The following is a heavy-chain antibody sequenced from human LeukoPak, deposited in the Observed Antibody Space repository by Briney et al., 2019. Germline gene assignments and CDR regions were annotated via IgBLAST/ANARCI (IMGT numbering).Heavy chain of an antibody. Sequence: SETLSLTCTVSGGSISSYYWSWIRQPPGKGLEWIGYIYYSGSTNYNPSLKSRVTISVDTSKNQFSLKLSSVTAADTAVYYCARDSGDSSGYYYYRGSSGFDPWGQGTLVTVSS. CDR2: IYYSGST. CDR3: ARDSGDSSGYYYYRGSSGFDP. J-gene: IGHJ5*02. D-gene: IGHD3-22*01. CDR1: GGSISSYY. V-gene: IGHV4-59*01.